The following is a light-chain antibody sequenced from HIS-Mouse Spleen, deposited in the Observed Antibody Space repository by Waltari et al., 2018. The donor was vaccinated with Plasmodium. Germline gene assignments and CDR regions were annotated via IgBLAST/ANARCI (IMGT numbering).Light chain of an antibody. CDR2: DVS. J-gene: IGLJ2*01. CDR3: SSYTSSSTVV. Sequence: QSALTQPASVSGSPGQSITISCTGTSSDVVGYNCVSWYQQHPGKAPKLMIYDVSNRPSGVSNRFSGSKSGNTASLTISGLQAEDEADYYCSSYTSSSTVVFGGGTKLTVL. CDR1: SSDVVGYNC. V-gene: IGLV2-14*03.